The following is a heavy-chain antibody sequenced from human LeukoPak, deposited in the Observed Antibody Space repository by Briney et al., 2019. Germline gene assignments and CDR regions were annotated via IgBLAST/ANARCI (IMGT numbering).Heavy chain of an antibody. D-gene: IGHD3-3*01. CDR1: GGSFSGYY. CDR2: INHSGST. V-gene: IGHV4-34*01. J-gene: IGHJ4*02. CDR3: ARVLNDSWTGENY. Sequence: SETLSLTCAVYGGSFSGYYWSWIRQPPGKGLEWIGEINHSGSTNYNPSLKSRVTISLDTSKSQFSLKVRYVTAADTAVYYCARVLNDSWTGENYWGQGTLVTVSS.